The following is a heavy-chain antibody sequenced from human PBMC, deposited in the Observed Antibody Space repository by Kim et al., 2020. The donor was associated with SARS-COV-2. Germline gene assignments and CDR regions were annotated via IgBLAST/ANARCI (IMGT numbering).Heavy chain of an antibody. CDR2: IYYSGNT. D-gene: IGHD1-26*01. CDR3: ASGIVAATFALDV. V-gene: IGHV4-39*01. CDR1: GGSISSNTYY. Sequence: SETLSLTCTVSGGSISSNTYYWGWIRQPPGKGLEWIGSIYYSGNTYYSPSLKGRVTISVDRSKSQFSLKLSSVTATDTAVYYCASGIVAATFALDVWGQGTMVSVSS. J-gene: IGHJ3*01.